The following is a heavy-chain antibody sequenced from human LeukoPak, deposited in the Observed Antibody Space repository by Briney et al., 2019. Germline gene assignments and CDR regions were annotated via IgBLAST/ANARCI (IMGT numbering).Heavy chain of an antibody. V-gene: IGHV4-39*01. CDR2: IYYSGST. Sequence: SQTLSLTCTVSGGSISSSSYYWGWIRQPPGKGLEWIGSIYYSGSTYYNPSLKSRVTISVDTSKNQFSLKLNSVTAADTAVYYCARGTSVAGADWGQGTLVTVSS. CDR1: GGSISSSSYY. D-gene: IGHD6-19*01. CDR3: ARGTSVAGAD. J-gene: IGHJ4*02.